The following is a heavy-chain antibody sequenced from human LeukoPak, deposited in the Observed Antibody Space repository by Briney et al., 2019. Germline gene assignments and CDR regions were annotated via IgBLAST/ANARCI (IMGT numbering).Heavy chain of an antibody. V-gene: IGHV3-48*03. CDR2: ISSSGSTI. Sequence: HTGGSLRLSCAASGFTFSSYEMNWGRQAPRKGPEWVSYISSSGSTIYYADSVKGRFTISRDNAKNSLYLQMNSLGAEDTAVYYCAREAGSSGYPYYYYYGMDVWGQGTTVTVSS. CDR3: AREAGSSGYPYYYYYGMDV. D-gene: IGHD3-22*01. CDR1: GFTFSSYE. J-gene: IGHJ6*01.